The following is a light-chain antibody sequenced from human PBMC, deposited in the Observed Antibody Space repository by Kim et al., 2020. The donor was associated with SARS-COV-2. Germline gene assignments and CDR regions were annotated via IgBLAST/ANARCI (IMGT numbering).Light chain of an antibody. CDR2: QDA. CDR3: QTWDSSTAI. J-gene: IGLJ2*01. Sequence: VSPGQPASITCSGDKLGDKYAFWYQQKPGQSPMVVIYQDAKRPSGIPERFSGSSSGNTATLTISGTQPMDEADYYCQTWDSSTAIFGGGTQLTVL. V-gene: IGLV3-1*01. CDR1: KLGDKY.